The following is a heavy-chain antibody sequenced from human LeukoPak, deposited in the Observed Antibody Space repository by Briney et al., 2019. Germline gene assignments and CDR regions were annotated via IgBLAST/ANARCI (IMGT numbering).Heavy chain of an antibody. J-gene: IGHJ6*03. Sequence: SQTLYITCTVSGVSISSGSYYWGWIAQLGGKGLGWVGSIYTSGSTNYNPSLKSRVTISVDTSKNQFSLKLSSVTAADTAVYYCARGSVPRYGYYYYYYMDVWGKGTTVTVSS. CDR1: GVSISSGSYY. CDR2: IYTSGST. CDR3: ARGSVPRYGYYYYYYMDV. D-gene: IGHD1-1*01. V-gene: IGHV4-61*02.